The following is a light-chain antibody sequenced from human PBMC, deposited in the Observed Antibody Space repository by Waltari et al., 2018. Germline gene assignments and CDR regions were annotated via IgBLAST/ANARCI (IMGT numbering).Light chain of an antibody. CDR3: CSYAGGSTFV. V-gene: IGLV2-23*03. J-gene: IGLJ1*01. CDR1: RSDVGGYNL. Sequence: QSALTQPASVSGSPGQSITIPRTGTRSDVGGYNLASWYHQHPNKAPKLIIYEGVKRPLGVSNRFSGSKSGNTASLTISGLQAEDEADYYCCSYAGGSTFVFGTGTEVTVL. CDR2: EGV.